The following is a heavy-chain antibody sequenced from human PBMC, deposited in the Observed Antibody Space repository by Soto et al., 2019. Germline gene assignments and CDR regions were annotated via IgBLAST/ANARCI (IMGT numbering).Heavy chain of an antibody. V-gene: IGHV3-9*01. D-gene: IGHD3-16*01. J-gene: IGHJ4*02. CDR2: ISWNSGSI. CDR1: GFTFDDYA. Sequence: GGSLRLSCAASGFTFDDYAMHWVRQAPGKGLEWVSGISWNSGSIGYADSVKGRFTISRDNAKNSLYLQMNSLRAEDTALYYCAKDGDYGGLDYWGQGTLVTVSS. CDR3: AKDGDYGGLDY.